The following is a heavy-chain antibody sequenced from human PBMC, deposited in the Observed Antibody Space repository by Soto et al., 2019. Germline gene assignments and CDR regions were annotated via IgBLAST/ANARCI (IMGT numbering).Heavy chain of an antibody. CDR2: IYWDDDT. D-gene: IGHD3-16*01. CDR1: GFSFSADGVG. Sequence: QITLKESGPTLVKPTQPPTLTCIFSGFSFSADGVGVGWIRQPPGKALEGLALIYWDDDTRYRPSLKSRLTITKDSSKNQVVLTMTNMDPLDTATYYCAHAFGGTSWPNDAFDVWGQGTVVTVSS. CDR3: AHAFGGTSWPNDAFDV. V-gene: IGHV2-5*02. J-gene: IGHJ3*01.